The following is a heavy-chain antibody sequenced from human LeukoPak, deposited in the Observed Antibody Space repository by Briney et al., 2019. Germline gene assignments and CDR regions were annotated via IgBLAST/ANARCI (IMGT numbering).Heavy chain of an antibody. Sequence: SETLSLTCAVYGGSFSGYYWSWIRQPPGKGLEWIGEINHSGSTNYNPSLKSRVTISVDTSKNQFSLKLSSVTAADTAVYYWAGHHPRNTVDFWGQGTLVTVSS. D-gene: IGHD2/OR15-2a*01. CDR3: AGHHPRNTVDF. CDR1: GGSFSGYY. CDR2: INHSGST. V-gene: IGHV4-34*01. J-gene: IGHJ4*02.